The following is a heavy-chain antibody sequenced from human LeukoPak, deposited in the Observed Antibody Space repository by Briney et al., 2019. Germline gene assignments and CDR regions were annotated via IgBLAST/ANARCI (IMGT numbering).Heavy chain of an antibody. CDR3: ARAHIVVVPAAREYYYYYGMDV. J-gene: IGHJ6*02. CDR1: GFTFSGYP. V-gene: IGHV3-30*04. Sequence: PGGSLRLSCAASGFTFSGYPIHWVRQAPGKGLEWVAVISYDGSNKYYADSVKGRFTISRDNSKNTLYLQMNSLRAEDTAVYYCARAHIVVVPAAREYYYYYGMDVWGQGTTVTVSS. D-gene: IGHD2-2*01. CDR2: ISYDGSNK.